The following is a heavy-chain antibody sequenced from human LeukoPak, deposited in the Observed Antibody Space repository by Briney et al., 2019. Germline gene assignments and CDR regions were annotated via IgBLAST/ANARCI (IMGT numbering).Heavy chain of an antibody. D-gene: IGHD3-3*01. J-gene: IGHJ4*02. CDR3: AKASDYDFWSGPSVLDY. V-gene: IGHV1-24*01. Sequence: ASVKVSCKVSGYTLTELSMHWVRQAPGKGLEWMGGFDPEDGETIYAQKFQGRVTMTEDTSTDTAYMELSSLRSEDTAVYYCAKASDYDFWSGPSVLDYWGQGTLVTFSS. CDR1: GYTLTELS. CDR2: FDPEDGET.